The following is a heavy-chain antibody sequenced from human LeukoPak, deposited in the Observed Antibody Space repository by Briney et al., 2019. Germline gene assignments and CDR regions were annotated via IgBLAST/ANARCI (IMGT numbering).Heavy chain of an antibody. J-gene: IGHJ4*02. V-gene: IGHV3-23*01. CDR1: GFTFSSFA. Sequence: GGSLRLSCAASGFTFSSFAMSWVRQAPGKGLEWVSAISGSGGSTYYADSVKGRFTISRDNSKNTLYLQMNSLRAEDTAVYYCAKGPSNSGIAADWGQGTLVTVSS. CDR2: ISGSGGST. CDR3: AKGPSNSGIAAD. D-gene: IGHD6-13*01.